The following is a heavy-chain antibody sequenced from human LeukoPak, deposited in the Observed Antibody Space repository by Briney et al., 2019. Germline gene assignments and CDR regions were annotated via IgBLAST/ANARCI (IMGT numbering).Heavy chain of an antibody. V-gene: IGHV1-69*04. CDR2: IIPILGIA. D-gene: IGHD2-15*01. J-gene: IGHJ5*02. CDR3: ARMVGHTNWFDP. CDR1: GYTFTSYD. Sequence: SVKVSCKASGYTFTSYDINWVRQATGQGLEWMGRIIPILGIANYAQKFQGRVTITADKSTSTAYMELSSLRSEDTAVYYCARMVGHTNWFDPWGQGTLVTVSS.